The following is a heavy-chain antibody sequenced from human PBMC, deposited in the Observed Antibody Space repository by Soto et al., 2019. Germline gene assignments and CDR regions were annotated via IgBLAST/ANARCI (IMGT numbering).Heavy chain of an antibody. CDR1: GFTVSSNY. CDR3: ARSGYSGYDYRPFDY. D-gene: IGHD5-12*01. CDR2: IYSGGST. Sequence: GGSLRLSCAASGFTVSSNYMSWVRQAPGKGLEWVSVIYSGGSTYYADSVKGRFTISRDNSKNTLYLQMNSLRAEDTAVYYCARSGYSGYDYRPFDYWGQGTLVTVSS. V-gene: IGHV3-66*01. J-gene: IGHJ4*02.